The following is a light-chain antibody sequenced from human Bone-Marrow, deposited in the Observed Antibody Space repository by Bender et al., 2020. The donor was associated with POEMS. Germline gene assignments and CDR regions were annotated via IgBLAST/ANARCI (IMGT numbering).Light chain of an antibody. Sequence: QSALTQPASVSGSPGQSIAISCTGSSTDVGTYNLVSWYQQHPGKAPKLIISEVNKRPSGVSDRFSASKSGNTASLTISGLQAEDEADYYCCSYAGSTTWVFGGGTRLTVL. J-gene: IGLJ3*02. CDR3: CSYAGSTTWV. CDR2: EVN. CDR1: STDVGTYNL. V-gene: IGLV2-23*02.